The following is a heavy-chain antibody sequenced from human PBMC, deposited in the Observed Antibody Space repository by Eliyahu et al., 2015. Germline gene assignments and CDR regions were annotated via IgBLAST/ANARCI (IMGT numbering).Heavy chain of an antibody. D-gene: IGHD3-22*01. Sequence: QVQLQESGPGLVKASETLSLTCXVSGGSLNNYYWSWIRQSAGKGLEWIGRIYSSGTTIYSPFLESRLTISVDTSKNQFSLKLTSVTAADTAVYYCARDLTMTIVAYDAFDVWGQGTAVTVSS. CDR2: IYSSGTT. CDR1: GGSLNNYY. CDR3: ARDLTMTIVAYDAFDV. J-gene: IGHJ3*01. V-gene: IGHV4-4*07.